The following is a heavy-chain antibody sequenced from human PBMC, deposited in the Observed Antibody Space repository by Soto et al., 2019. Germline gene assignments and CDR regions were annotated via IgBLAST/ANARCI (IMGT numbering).Heavy chain of an antibody. D-gene: IGHD2-2*01. CDR3: ARGVVPAANEEYYFDY. J-gene: IGHJ4*02. Sequence: QVQLVQSGAEVKKPGSSVKVSCKASGDTFSSYAISWVRQAPGQGLEWMGGIIPIFGTANYAQKFQGRVTITADESTSTAYMDLSRLRSEDTAVYYCARGVVPAANEEYYFDYWGQGTLVTVSS. CDR1: GDTFSSYA. CDR2: IIPIFGTA. V-gene: IGHV1-69*01.